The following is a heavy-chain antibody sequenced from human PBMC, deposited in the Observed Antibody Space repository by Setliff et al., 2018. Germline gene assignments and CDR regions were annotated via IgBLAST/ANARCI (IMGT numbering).Heavy chain of an antibody. V-gene: IGHV3-11*05. CDR2: ISGTYI. J-gene: IGHJ4*02. CDR1: GFRFSDLY. CDR3: ARDKDKDFDF. Sequence: GGSLRLSCAASGFRFSDLYMSWVRQVPGKGLEWLSKISGTYIDYADSVKGRFTISRDNAKNTLYLQISRLGVEDTAVYYCARDKDKDFDFWGQGTLVTVSS.